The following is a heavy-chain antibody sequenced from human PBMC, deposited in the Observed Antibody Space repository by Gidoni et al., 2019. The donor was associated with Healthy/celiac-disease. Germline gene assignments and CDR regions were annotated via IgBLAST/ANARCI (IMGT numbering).Heavy chain of an antibody. CDR3: ARAPPLYGDYVPSSFDY. CDR1: GGSIRSGGYY. J-gene: IGHJ4*02. CDR2: IYYSGST. Sequence: QVQLQESGPGLLKPSQTLSLTCTVSGGSIRSGGYYWSWIRQHPGKGLEWIGYIYYSGSTYYNPSLKSRVTISVDTSKNQFSLKLSSVTAADTAVYYCARAPPLYGDYVPSSFDYWGQGTLVTVSS. D-gene: IGHD4-17*01. V-gene: IGHV4-31*03.